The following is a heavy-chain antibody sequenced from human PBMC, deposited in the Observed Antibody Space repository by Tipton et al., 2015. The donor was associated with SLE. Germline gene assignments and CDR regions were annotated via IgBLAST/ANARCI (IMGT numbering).Heavy chain of an antibody. D-gene: IGHD3-9*01. Sequence: GSLRLSCAASGFTFSSYSMTWVRQAPGKGLEWVSSISSSSSYIYYADSVKGRFTISRDNAKNSLYLQMNSLRAEDTAVYYCARDQGYYDISGYYYYMDVWGKGTTVTVSS. CDR3: ARDQGYYDISGYYYYMDV. CDR1: GFTFSSYS. V-gene: IGHV3-21*01. CDR2: ISSSSSYI. J-gene: IGHJ6*03.